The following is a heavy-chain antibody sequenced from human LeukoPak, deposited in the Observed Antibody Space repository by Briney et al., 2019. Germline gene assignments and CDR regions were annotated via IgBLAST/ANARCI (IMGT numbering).Heavy chain of an antibody. Sequence: GSSVKVSCKASGGTFSSYAISWVRQAPGQGLKWMGGIIPIFGTANYAQKFQGRVTITTDESTSTAYMELSSLRSEDTAVYYCARDSSGWYGGQGYWGQGTLVTVSS. J-gene: IGHJ4*02. V-gene: IGHV1-69*05. D-gene: IGHD6-19*01. CDR3: ARDSSGWYGGQGY. CDR1: GGTFSSYA. CDR2: IIPIFGTA.